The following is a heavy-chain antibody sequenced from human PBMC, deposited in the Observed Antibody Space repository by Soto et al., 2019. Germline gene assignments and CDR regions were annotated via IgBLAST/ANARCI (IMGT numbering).Heavy chain of an antibody. J-gene: IGHJ4*02. CDR2: ISAYNGNT. Sequence: ASVKVSCKASGYTFTSYGISWVRQAPGQGLEWMGWISAYNGNTNYAQKLQGRVTMTTDTSTSTAYMELRSLRSDDTAVYYCARDPGLRLRFLEWPTLSYWGQGTLVTVSS. V-gene: IGHV1-18*01. D-gene: IGHD3-3*01. CDR1: GYTFTSYG. CDR3: ARDPGLRLRFLEWPTLSY.